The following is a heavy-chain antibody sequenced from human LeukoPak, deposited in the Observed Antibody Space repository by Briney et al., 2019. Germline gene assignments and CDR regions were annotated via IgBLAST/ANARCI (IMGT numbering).Heavy chain of an antibody. J-gene: IGHJ3*02. CDR2: IYYSGST. Sequence: SETLSLTCTVSGGSISPYHWSWIRPPPGKGLEWIGYIYYSGSTNYNPSLKSRVTISVDTSKNQFSLRLSSVTAADTAVYYCARTNAFDIWGQGTMVTVSS. CDR1: GGSISPYH. CDR3: ARTNAFDI. V-gene: IGHV4-59*01.